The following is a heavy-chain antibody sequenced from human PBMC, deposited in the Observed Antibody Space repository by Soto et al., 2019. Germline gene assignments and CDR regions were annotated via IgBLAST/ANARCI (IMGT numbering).Heavy chain of an antibody. Sequence: HPGGSLRLSCAASGFMFSRYVMSWVRQAPGRGPEWVSAIRTSSGSGSRTYYADSVKGRFTISRDNSKSTLYLQMNSLRADDTAVYYCARRGVGVAGIFDYWGQGTLVTVS. D-gene: IGHD6-19*01. CDR3: ARRGVGVAGIFDY. J-gene: IGHJ4*02. CDR2: IRTSSGSGSRT. V-gene: IGHV3-23*01. CDR1: GFMFSRYV.